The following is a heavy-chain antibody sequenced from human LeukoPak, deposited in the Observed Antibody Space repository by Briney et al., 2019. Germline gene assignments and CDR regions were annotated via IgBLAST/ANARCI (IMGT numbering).Heavy chain of an antibody. CDR2: ISATGGAT. D-gene: IGHD3-10*01. J-gene: IGHJ5*02. CDR1: GFTFSTYA. Sequence: GGSLRLSCAASGFTFSTYAMTWVRQAPGKGLEWVSDISATGGATYYAASVKGRFTVSRDNSKNTVDLLIHRLRAEDTAVYYCVKDRNSYGSSPDRWGQGTLVTVSS. CDR3: VKDRNSYGSSPDR. V-gene: IGHV3-23*01.